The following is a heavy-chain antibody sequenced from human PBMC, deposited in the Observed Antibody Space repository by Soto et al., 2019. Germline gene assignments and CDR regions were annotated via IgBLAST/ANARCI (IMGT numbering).Heavy chain of an antibody. D-gene: IGHD6-13*01. V-gene: IGHV3-48*01. Sequence: PGRALRVSCAASGFTFSSYSMNWVRQAPGKGLEWVSYISSSSSTIYYADSVKGRFTISRDNAKNSLYLQMNSLRAEDTAVYYYARTPGRYSSSWYDVWGQGT. CDR2: ISSSSSTI. CDR3: ARTPGRYSSSWYDV. CDR1: GFTFSSYS. J-gene: IGHJ5*02.